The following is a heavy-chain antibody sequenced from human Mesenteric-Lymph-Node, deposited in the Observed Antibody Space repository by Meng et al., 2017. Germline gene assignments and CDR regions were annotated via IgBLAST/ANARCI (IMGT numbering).Heavy chain of an antibody. D-gene: IGHD4-17*01. CDR3: ARGRGYGDYGSLY. Sequence: GQVQQWGAGLFKPSETLSLTCAVYGGSFSGYYWSWIRQPPGKGLEWIGEINHSGSTNYNPSLKSRVTISVDTSKNQFSLKLSSVTAADTAVYYCARGRGYGDYGSLYWGQGTLVTVSS. V-gene: IGHV4-34*01. CDR2: INHSGST. J-gene: IGHJ4*02. CDR1: GGSFSGYY.